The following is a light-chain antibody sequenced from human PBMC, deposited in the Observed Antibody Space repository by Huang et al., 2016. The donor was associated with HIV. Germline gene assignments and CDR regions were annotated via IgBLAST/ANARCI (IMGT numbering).Light chain of an antibody. CDR2: AAS. J-gene: IGKJ1*01. CDR1: QSVSSN. CDR3: QQYNNWPRT. Sequence: EIVMTQSPATLSVSPGERATLSCRASQSVSSNLAWYQQKPGQAPRLLIDAASTRATGIPARFSGSGSGTEFTLTISSLQSEDVAVYHCQQYNNWPRTFGQGTKVEIK. V-gene: IGKV3-15*01.